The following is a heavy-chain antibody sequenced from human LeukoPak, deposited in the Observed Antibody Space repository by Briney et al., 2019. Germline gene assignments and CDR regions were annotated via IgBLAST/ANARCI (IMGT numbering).Heavy chain of an antibody. D-gene: IGHD6-19*01. CDR2: IIPIFGTA. CDR1: GGTFSSYA. CDR3: ATRLPYSSGWYYNWFDP. V-gene: IGHV1-69*13. J-gene: IGHJ5*02. Sequence: SVKVSCKASGGTFSSYAISWVRQAPGQGLEWMGGIIPIFGTANYAQKFQGRVTITADESTSTAYMELSSLRSEDTAVYYCATRLPYSSGWYYNWFDPWGQGTLVTVSS.